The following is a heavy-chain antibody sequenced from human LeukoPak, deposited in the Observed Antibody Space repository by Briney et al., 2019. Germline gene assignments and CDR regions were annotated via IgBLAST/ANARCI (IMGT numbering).Heavy chain of an antibody. V-gene: IGHV3-30*18. CDR2: ISYDGSNK. D-gene: IGHD3-10*02. CDR1: VFTFSSYG. CDR3: AELGITMIGGV. J-gene: IGHJ6*04. Sequence: AGGSLRLSCAASVFTFSSYGMHWVRQAPGKGLEWVAVISYDGSNKYYADSVKGRFTIARDNSKNTLYLQMNSLKAEDTAVYYCAELGITMIGGVWGKGTTVTISS.